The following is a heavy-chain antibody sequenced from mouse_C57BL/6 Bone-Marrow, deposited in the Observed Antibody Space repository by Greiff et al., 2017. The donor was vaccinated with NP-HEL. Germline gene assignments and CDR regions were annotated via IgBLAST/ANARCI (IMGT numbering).Heavy chain of an antibody. Sequence: VQLQQSGTVLARPGASVKMSCKTSGYTFTSYWMHWVKQRPGQGLEWIGAIYPGNSDISYNQKFKGKAKLTAVTSASTAYMEFSSLTNEDSAVYYCTYGNYYYAMDYWGQGTSVTVSS. CDR3: TYGNYYYAMDY. J-gene: IGHJ4*01. D-gene: IGHD2-1*01. CDR2: IYPGNSDI. CDR1: GYTFTSYW. V-gene: IGHV1-5*01.